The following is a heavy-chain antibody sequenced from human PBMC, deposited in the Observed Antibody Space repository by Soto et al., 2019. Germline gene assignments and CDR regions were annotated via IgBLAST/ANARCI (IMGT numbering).Heavy chain of an antibody. J-gene: IGHJ5*02. CDR2: MNPSTGNT. CDR1: GYTFTSYD. V-gene: IGHV1-8*01. Sequence: ASVKVSCKASGYTFTSYDIIWVRRATGQGLEWMGWMNPSTGNTVSAEKFQGRLTMTRNTSISTVYMELSSLSFEDTAVYYCARGRIIVAGGFDPWGQGTLVTVSS. D-gene: IGHD6-19*01. CDR3: ARGRIIVAGGFDP.